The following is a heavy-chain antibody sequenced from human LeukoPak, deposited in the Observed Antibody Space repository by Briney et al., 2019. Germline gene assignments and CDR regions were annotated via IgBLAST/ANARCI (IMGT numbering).Heavy chain of an antibody. J-gene: IGHJ5*02. V-gene: IGHV4-59*01. CDR1: GGSISSYY. Sequence: SETLSLTCTVSGGSISSYYWSWIRQPPGKGLEWIGYIYYSGSTNYNPSLKSRVTISVDTSKNQFSLKLSSVTAADTAVYYCARARSDWFDPGGQGTLVTVSS. CDR3: ARARSDWFDP. CDR2: IYYSGST.